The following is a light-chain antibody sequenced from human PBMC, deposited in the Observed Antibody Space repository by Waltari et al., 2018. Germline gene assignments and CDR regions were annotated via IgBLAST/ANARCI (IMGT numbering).Light chain of an antibody. Sequence: QSVLTQPPSVSGAPGQRVTISCTGSNSNPGAGYDLQWYQQLPGTAPKLLIYANTNRPSGVPDRFSGSKSGTSASLAITGLQAEDEADYYCQSYDTSLSGSRVFGGGTKLTVL. CDR2: ANT. J-gene: IGLJ2*01. CDR1: NSNPGAGYD. CDR3: QSYDTSLSGSRV. V-gene: IGLV1-40*01.